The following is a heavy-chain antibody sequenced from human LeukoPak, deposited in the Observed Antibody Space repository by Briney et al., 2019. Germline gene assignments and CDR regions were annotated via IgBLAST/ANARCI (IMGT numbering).Heavy chain of an antibody. CDR3: ARGLYYDSSGYYGYYFDY. Sequence: NPSETLSLTCTVSGGSISSSSYYWGWIRQPPGKGLEWIGSIYYSGSTYYNPSLKSRVTISVDTSKNQFSLKLSSVTAADTAVYYCARGLYYDSSGYYGYYFDYRGQGTLVTVSS. CDR1: GGSISSSSYY. J-gene: IGHJ4*02. D-gene: IGHD3-22*01. V-gene: IGHV4-39*07. CDR2: IYYSGST.